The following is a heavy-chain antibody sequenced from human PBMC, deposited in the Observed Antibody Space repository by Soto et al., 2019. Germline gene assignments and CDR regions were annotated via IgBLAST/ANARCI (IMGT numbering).Heavy chain of an antibody. CDR1: GYTFTSYD. D-gene: IGHD3-3*01. CDR3: ASGRYYDFWSGQPPHYYYGMDV. J-gene: IGHJ6*02. V-gene: IGHV1-8*01. Sequence: ASVKVSCKASGYTFTSYDINWVRQATGQGLEWMGWMNPNSGNTGYAQKFQGRVTMTRNTSISTAYMELSSLRSEDTAVYYCASGRYYDFWSGQPPHYYYGMDVWGQGTTVTVSS. CDR2: MNPNSGNT.